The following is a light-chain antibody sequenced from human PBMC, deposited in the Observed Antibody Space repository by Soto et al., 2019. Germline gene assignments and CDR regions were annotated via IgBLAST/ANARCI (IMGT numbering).Light chain of an antibody. J-gene: IGLJ2*01. CDR3: QSYDSDFVV. Sequence: NFMLTQPHSVSESPGKTLSISCTRSSGSIANNYVQWYQQRPGSAPTTVIYENNQRLSGVPDRFSGSTYGSSNSASLTSSGLQTEDEADYYCQSYDSDFVVFGGGTKVTVL. V-gene: IGLV6-57*04. CDR1: SGSIANNY. CDR2: ENN.